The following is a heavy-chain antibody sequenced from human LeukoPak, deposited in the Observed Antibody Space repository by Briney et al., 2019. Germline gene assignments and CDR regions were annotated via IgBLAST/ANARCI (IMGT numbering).Heavy chain of an antibody. CDR3: ARTLERSNSSCHFDY. J-gene: IGHJ4*02. Sequence: GGSLRLSCAASGFTFSIYTMNWVRQAPGKGLEWVSSISRSSTYIYYADSVKGRLTISRDNAKNSLYLQMNSLRVEDTALYFCARTLERSNSSCHFDYWGQGTLVTDSS. D-gene: IGHD6-13*01. CDR2: ISRSSTYI. CDR1: GFTFSIYT. V-gene: IGHV3-21*01.